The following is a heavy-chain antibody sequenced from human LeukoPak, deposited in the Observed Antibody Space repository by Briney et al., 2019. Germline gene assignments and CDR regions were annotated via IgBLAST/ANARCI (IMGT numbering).Heavy chain of an antibody. D-gene: IGHD5-18*01. V-gene: IGHV3-23*01. CDR2: IISSGVTT. CDR3: ARLGYSYESDY. J-gene: IGHJ4*02. Sequence: GALRLSCAASGFTFSNYAMSWVRQAPGKGLEWVSSIISSGVTTYYADSVKGRFTISRDSSENTLYLQMNSLRAEDTAVYYCARLGYSYESDYWGQGTLVTVSS. CDR1: GFTFSNYA.